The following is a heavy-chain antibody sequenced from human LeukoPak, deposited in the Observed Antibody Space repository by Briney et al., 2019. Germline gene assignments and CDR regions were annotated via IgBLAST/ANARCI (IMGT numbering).Heavy chain of an antibody. D-gene: IGHD3-22*01. CDR3: ARSKIVVAGVNWFDP. V-gene: IGHV4-34*01. Sequence: SETLSLTCSVSGGSISNYYWSWIRQPPGKGLEWIGEINHSGSTNYNPSLKSRVTISVDTSKNQFSLKLSSVTAADTAVYYCARSKIVVAGVNWFDPWGQGTLVTVSS. J-gene: IGHJ5*02. CDR2: INHSGST. CDR1: GGSISNYY.